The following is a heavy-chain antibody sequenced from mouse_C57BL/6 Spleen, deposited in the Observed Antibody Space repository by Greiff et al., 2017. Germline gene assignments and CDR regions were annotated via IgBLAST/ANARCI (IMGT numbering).Heavy chain of an antibody. CDR2: ISSGGDYI. V-gene: IGHV5-9-1*02. J-gene: IGHJ1*03. CDR3: TRDSVATRYFDV. Sequence: DVHLVESGEGLVKPGGSLKLSCAASGFTFSSYAMSWVRQTPEKRLEWVAYISSGGDYIYYADTVKGRFTISRDNARNTLYLQMSSLKSEDTAMYYCTRDSVATRYFDVWGTGTTVTVSS. CDR1: GFTFSSYA. D-gene: IGHD1-1*02.